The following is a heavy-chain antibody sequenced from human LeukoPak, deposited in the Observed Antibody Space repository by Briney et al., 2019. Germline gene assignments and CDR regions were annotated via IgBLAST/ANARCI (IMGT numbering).Heavy chain of an antibody. Sequence: GGSLRLSCAASGFSVSSNYMSWVRQAPGKGLEWVSVIYSGGSTYYAGSVKGRFTISRDNSKNTLYLQMNSLRAEDTAVYYCARVGGNRLWYFDLWGRGTLVTVSS. CDR3: ARVGGNRLWYFDL. V-gene: IGHV3-53*01. CDR1: GFSVSSNY. J-gene: IGHJ2*01. D-gene: IGHD4-23*01. CDR2: IYSGGST.